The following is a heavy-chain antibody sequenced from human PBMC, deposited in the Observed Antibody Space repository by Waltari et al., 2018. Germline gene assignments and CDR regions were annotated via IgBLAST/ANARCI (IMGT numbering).Heavy chain of an antibody. CDR2: IRSKAYGGTT. J-gene: IGHJ4*02. Sequence: EVQLVESGGGLVQPGRSLRLSCTASGFTFGDYAMSWVRQAPGKGLEGVGFIRSKAYGGTTEYAASVKGRFTISRDDSKSIAYLQMNSLKTEDTAVYYCTRVINRGRMYPDYWGQGTLVTVSS. CDR3: TRVINRGRMYPDY. D-gene: IGHD2-8*01. CDR1: GFTFGDYA. V-gene: IGHV3-49*04.